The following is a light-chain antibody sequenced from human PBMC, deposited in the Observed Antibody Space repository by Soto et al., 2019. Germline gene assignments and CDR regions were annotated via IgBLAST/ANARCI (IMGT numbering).Light chain of an antibody. J-gene: IGLJ1*01. CDR3: LSYTNSSYYV. CDR2: EVT. Sequence: QSALTQPASVSGSPGQSITISCTGTSSDVGAYNRVSWYQQRSGKAPKLMVYEVTNRPSGVSNRFSGSKSANTASLTISGLQAEDEADYYCLSYTNSSYYVLGNGTKVTVL. CDR1: SSDVGAYNR. V-gene: IGLV2-14*01.